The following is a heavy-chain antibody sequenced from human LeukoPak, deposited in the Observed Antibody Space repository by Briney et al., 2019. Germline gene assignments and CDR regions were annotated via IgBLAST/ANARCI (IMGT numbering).Heavy chain of an antibody. Sequence: SETLSLTCTVSGGSIGSYYWSWIRQPPGKGLEWIGYIYYSGSTNYNPSLKSRVTISVDTSKNQFSLKLSSVTAADTAVYYCARDYGGNSASHFRNYYYYYMDVWGKGTTVTVSS. D-gene: IGHD4-23*01. CDR1: GGSIGSYY. V-gene: IGHV4-59*01. J-gene: IGHJ6*03. CDR2: IYYSGST. CDR3: ARDYGGNSASHFRNYYYYYMDV.